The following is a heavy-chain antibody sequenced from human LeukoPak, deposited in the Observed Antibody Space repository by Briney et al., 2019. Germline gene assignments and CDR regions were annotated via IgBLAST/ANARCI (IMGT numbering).Heavy chain of an antibody. CDR2: IYYSGST. Sequence: PSETLSLTCTVSGGSISSSSYYWGWIRQPPGKGLEWSGSIYYSGSTYYNPSLKSRVTISVDTSKNQFSLKLSSVTAADTAVYYCARVVGDRDYSNPYKSVYYYYYIDVWGKGTTVTVSS. D-gene: IGHD4-11*01. CDR1: GGSISSSSYY. J-gene: IGHJ6*03. CDR3: ARVVGDRDYSNPYKSVYYYYYIDV. V-gene: IGHV4-39*07.